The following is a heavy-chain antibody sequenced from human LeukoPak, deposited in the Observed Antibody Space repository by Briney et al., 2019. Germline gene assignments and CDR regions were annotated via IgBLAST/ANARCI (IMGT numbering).Heavy chain of an antibody. D-gene: IGHD6-13*01. CDR3: TTDSSSWLGVFDY. J-gene: IGHJ4*02. Sequence: GGSLRLSCAASGFTFSNAWMSWVRQALGKGLEWVGRIKSKTDGGTTDYAAPVKGRFTISRDDSKNTLYLQMNSLKTEDTAVYYCTTDSSSWLGVFDYWGQGTLVTVSS. CDR1: GFTFSNAW. CDR2: IKSKTDGGTT. V-gene: IGHV3-15*01.